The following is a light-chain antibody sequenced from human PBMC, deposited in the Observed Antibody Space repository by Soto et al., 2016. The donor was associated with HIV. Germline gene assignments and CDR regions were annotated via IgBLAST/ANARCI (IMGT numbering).Light chain of an antibody. V-gene: IGKV1-5*03. J-gene: IGKJ2*01. CDR3: QQYDDYPYT. Sequence: DIQMTQSPSTLSASVGDRVTITCRASQSISTWLAWYQQKPGKAPKLLIYKASILETGVPSRFSGSGSGTEFTLTISSLQPEDFATYYCQQYDDYPYTFGQGTKVEIK. CDR1: QSISTW. CDR2: KAS.